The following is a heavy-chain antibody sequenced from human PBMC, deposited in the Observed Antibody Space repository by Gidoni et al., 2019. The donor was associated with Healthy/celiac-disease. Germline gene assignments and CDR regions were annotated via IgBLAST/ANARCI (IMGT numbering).Heavy chain of an antibody. CDR2: INPSGGST. J-gene: IGHJ4*02. CDR1: GYTFPSYY. V-gene: IGHV1-46*01. D-gene: IGHD3-3*01. CDR3: ARTEYYDFWSGYPGNLDY. Sequence: QVQLVQSGPEVKKPGASVKVSCKASGYTFPSYYMHWVRQAPGQGLEWMGIINPSGGSTSYAQKFQGRVTMTRDTSTSTVYMELSSLRSEDTAVYYCARTEYYDFWSGYPGNLDYWGQGTLVTVSS.